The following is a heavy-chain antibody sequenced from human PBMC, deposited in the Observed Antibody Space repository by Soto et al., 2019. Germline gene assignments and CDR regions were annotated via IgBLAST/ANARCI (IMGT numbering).Heavy chain of an antibody. J-gene: IGHJ5*02. CDR3: ARGKYYDILTGYNWFEP. Sequence: ASVKVSCKASGYTFTSYAMHWVRQAPGQRLEWMGWINAGNGNTKYSQKFQGRVTITRDTSASTAYMELSSLRSEDTAVYYCARGKYYDILTGYNWFEPWGQGTLVTVSS. V-gene: IGHV1-3*01. D-gene: IGHD3-9*01. CDR1: GYTFTSYA. CDR2: INAGNGNT.